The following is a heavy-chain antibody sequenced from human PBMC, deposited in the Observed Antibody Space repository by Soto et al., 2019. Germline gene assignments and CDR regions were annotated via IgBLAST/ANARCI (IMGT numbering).Heavy chain of an antibody. CDR3: SREDSRGYCSSTSCYHQHYGMDV. V-gene: IGHV3-49*03. D-gene: IGHD2-2*01. CDR2: IRSKAYGGTT. J-gene: IGHJ6*02. Sequence: GGSLRLSCTASGFTFGDYAMSWFRQAPGKGLEWVGFIRSKAYGGTTEYAASVKGRFTISRDDSKSIAYLQMNSLKTEDTAVYFCSREDSRGYCSSTSCYHQHYGMDVWGQGT. CDR1: GFTFGDYA.